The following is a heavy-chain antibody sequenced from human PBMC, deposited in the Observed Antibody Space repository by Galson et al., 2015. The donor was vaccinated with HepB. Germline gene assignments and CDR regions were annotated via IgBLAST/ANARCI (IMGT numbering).Heavy chain of an antibody. CDR2: IIPIFGTA. CDR3: ARAIFGVVIRWVYYYYGMDV. D-gene: IGHD3-3*01. V-gene: IGHV1-69*13. CDR1: GGTFSSYA. Sequence: SVKVSCKASGGTFSSYAISWVRQAPGQGLEWMGGIIPIFGTANYAQKFQGRVTITADESTSTAYVELSSLRSEDTAVYYCARAIFGVVIRWVYYYYGMDVWGQGTTVTVSS. J-gene: IGHJ6*02.